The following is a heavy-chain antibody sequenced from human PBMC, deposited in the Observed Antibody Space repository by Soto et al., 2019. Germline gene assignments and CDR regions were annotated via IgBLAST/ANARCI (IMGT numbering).Heavy chain of an antibody. V-gene: IGHV3-7*01. J-gene: IGHJ4*02. CDR1: GFTFSIYW. Sequence: GGSLRLSCAASGFTFSIYWMSWVRQAPGKGLEWVANIKQDGSDKYYVDSVKGRFTISRDNAKKSLYLQMNSLRAEDTAVYYCAREGYMITFGGVIGEYYFDYWGQGTLVTVSS. CDR3: AREGYMITFGGVIGEYYFDY. D-gene: IGHD3-16*02. CDR2: IKQDGSDK.